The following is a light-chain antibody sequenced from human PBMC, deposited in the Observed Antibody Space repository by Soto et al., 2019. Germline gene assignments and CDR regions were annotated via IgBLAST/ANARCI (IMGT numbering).Light chain of an antibody. CDR1: QSVTISY. Sequence: EVVLTQSPGTLSLSPGESATLSCRASQSVTISYLAWFQQKPGQAPRLLIYGARSSATGVPDRFSGSGSGTDFSLTISRLEPEDFAVYYCQQYGTSPWTFGQGTKVDIK. V-gene: IGKV3-20*01. CDR2: GAR. CDR3: QQYGTSPWT. J-gene: IGKJ1*01.